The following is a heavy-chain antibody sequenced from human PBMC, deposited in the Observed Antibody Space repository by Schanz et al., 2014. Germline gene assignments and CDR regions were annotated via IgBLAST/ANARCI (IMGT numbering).Heavy chain of an antibody. V-gene: IGHV1-2*02. CDR3: ARENTAVAGMPRVMDV. J-gene: IGHJ6*02. CDR2: IYLSDGST. CDR1: GYIFSSYA. Sequence: QLVQSGSEFRKPGASVKVSCKASGYIFSSYAIHWVRQAPGQGLEWMGRIYLSDGSTRYAQMFQGRVTMTTDTSLSTADMELSRRTSDDTAVFFCARENTAVAGMPRVMDVWGQGTTVTVTS. D-gene: IGHD6-19*01.